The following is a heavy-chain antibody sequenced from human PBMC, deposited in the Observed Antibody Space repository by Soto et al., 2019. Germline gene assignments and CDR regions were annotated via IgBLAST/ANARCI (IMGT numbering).Heavy chain of an antibody. CDR1: GFTFSSYS. J-gene: IGHJ6*02. V-gene: IGHV3-48*02. CDR2: ISSSSSTI. CDR3: ARDQGDFWSGYAYYGMDV. Sequence: GGSLRLSCAASGFTFSSYSMNWVRQAPGKWLEWVSYISSSSSTIYYADSVKGRFTISRDNAKNSLYLQMNSLRDEDTAVYYCARDQGDFWSGYAYYGMDVWGQGTTVNVSS. D-gene: IGHD3-3*01.